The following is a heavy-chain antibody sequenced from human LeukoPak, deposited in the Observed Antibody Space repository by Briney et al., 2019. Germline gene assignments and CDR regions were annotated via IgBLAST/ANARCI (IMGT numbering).Heavy chain of an antibody. J-gene: IGHJ4*02. CDR2: IRDSGNGT. Sequence: GGSLRLSCAASGFTFKNYAMSWVRQAPGKGLECVSSIRDSGNGTDYADSVKGRFTVSRDNSKNTLYLHMNTLSAEDTAVYYCAKWAYYDFWSGHYKSHFDSWGQGTLVTVSP. V-gene: IGHV3-23*01. D-gene: IGHD3-3*01. CDR1: GFTFKNYA. CDR3: AKWAYYDFWSGHYKSHFDS.